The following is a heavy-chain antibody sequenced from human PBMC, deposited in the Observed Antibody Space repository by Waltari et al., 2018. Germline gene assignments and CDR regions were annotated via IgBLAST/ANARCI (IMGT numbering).Heavy chain of an antibody. CDR2: IYYSGST. CDR1: GGSISSGDYY. V-gene: IGHV4-30-4*08. Sequence: QVLLQESGPGLVKPSQTLSLTCTVSGGSISSGDYYWSWIRQPPGKGLEWIGYIYYSGSTYYNPSLKSRVTISVDTSKNQFSLKLSSVTAADTAVYYCALESYDFWSGYYNAFDIWGQGTMVTVSS. CDR3: ALESYDFWSGYYNAFDI. J-gene: IGHJ3*02. D-gene: IGHD3-3*01.